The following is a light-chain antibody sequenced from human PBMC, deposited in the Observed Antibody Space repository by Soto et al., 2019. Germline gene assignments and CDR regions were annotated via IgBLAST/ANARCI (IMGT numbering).Light chain of an antibody. J-gene: IGLJ1*01. CDR3: SACASGYTVV. CDR1: SSDVGGYNY. CDR2: EVS. Sequence: QSALTQPPSASGSPGQSVTISCTGTSSDVGGYNYVSWYQQHPGKAPKLMIYEVSKRPSGVPDRFSGSKSGNTASLTVSGVQAEAEADYYCSACASGYTVVFGTGTKLTVL. V-gene: IGLV2-8*01.